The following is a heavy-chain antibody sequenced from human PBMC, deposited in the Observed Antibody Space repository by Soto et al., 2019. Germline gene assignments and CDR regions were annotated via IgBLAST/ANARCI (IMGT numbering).Heavy chain of an antibody. CDR1: GYTSVSYG. D-gene: IGHD4-4*01. CDR2: NSAYNGNT. J-gene: IGHJ4*02. CDR3: ARMRDRSNDY. Sequence: QVQLVQSGAEVKKPGASVKVSCKASGYTSVSYGISWARQAAGQGLEWMGWNSAYNGNTNYAQKFQGRVTMTTDTSTSTAYMELRSLRSDDTAVYYCARMRDRSNDYWGQGTLVTVSS. V-gene: IGHV1-18*01.